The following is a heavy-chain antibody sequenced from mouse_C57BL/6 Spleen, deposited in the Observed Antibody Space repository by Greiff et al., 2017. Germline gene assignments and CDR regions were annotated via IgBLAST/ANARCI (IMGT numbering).Heavy chain of an antibody. J-gene: IGHJ2*01. Sequence: EVQLVESEGGLVQPGSSMTLSCTASGFTFSDYYMAWVRQVPEKGLEWVANFNYDGSSTYYLDSLKSRFIISRDNAKNILYLQMSSLKSEDTATYYCAREGGSSGYFDYWGQGTTLTVSS. V-gene: IGHV5-16*01. CDR2: FNYDGSST. CDR3: AREGGSSGYFDY. D-gene: IGHD3-2*02. CDR1: GFTFSDYY.